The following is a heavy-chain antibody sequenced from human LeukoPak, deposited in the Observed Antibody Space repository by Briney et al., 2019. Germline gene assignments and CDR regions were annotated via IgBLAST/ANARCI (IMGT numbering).Heavy chain of an antibody. V-gene: IGHV3-21*01. CDR3: ARDNYYGSGIYYYYYMDV. CDR2: ISSSSSYI. Sequence: ETLSLTCAVYGGSFSGYYWSWIRQPPGKGLEWVSSISSSSSYIYYADSVRGRFTISRDNAKNSLYLQMNSLRAEDTAVYYCARDNYYGSGIYYYYYMDVWGKGTTVTISS. J-gene: IGHJ6*03. D-gene: IGHD3-10*01. CDR1: GGSFSGYY.